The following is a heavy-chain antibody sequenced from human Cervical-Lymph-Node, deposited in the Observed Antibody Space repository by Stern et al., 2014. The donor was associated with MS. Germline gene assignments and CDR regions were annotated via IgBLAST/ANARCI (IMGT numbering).Heavy chain of an antibody. J-gene: IGHJ1*01. CDR3: ARLRSGSYFGYFQH. CDR1: GGTFSSYA. CDR2: IIPLFGTA. D-gene: IGHD1-26*01. Sequence: VQLVESGAEVKKPGSSVRVSCKTSGGTFSSYAFSWVRQAPGQGLEWMGWIIPLFGTANYAQKFQARITITANESTSTAYMELRGLRSEDTAVYYCARLRSGSYFGYFQHWGQGTLVTVSS. V-gene: IGHV1-69*01.